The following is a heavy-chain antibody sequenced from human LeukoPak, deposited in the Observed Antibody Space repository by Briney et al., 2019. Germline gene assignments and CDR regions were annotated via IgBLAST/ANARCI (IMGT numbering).Heavy chain of an antibody. V-gene: IGHV3-30*10. CDR3: ARGDFYRPGVVAAGLNY. Sequence: PGGSLRLSCAASGFTFTNYDMHWVRQAPGKGLEWVAVISFDGYYEYYTDSVEGRFTISRDNPKNTLYLQINSLRAEDTAVFYCARGDFYRPGVVAAGLNYWGQGTLVTVSS. CDR2: ISFDGYYE. CDR1: GFTFTNYD. D-gene: IGHD6-13*01. J-gene: IGHJ4*02.